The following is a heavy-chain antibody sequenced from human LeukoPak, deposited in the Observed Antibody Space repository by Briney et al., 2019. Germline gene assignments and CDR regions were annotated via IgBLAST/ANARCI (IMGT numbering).Heavy chain of an antibody. Sequence: GSLRLSCAASGFTLSSYAMSWVRQAPGKGLEWIGEINHSGSTNYNPSLKSRVTISVDTSKNQFSLKLSSVTAADTAVYYCARVKQWLVRRYFDYWGQGTLVTVSS. CDR2: INHSGST. D-gene: IGHD6-19*01. CDR1: GFTLSSYA. V-gene: IGHV4-34*01. J-gene: IGHJ4*02. CDR3: ARVKQWLVRRYFDY.